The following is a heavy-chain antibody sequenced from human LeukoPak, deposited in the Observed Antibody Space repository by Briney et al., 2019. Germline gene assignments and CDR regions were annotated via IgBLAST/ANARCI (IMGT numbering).Heavy chain of an antibody. D-gene: IGHD3-22*01. J-gene: IGHJ3*02. Sequence: LGESLKISCEGSGYTFTSYWIAWVRQMPGKGLEWMGIIYPGDSDTRYSPSFQGQVTISADKSISTAYLQWSSLKASDTAMYYCVSDGGAYYDSRDLSNPNAFDIWGQGTMVTVSS. CDR1: GYTFTSYW. CDR2: IYPGDSDT. CDR3: VSDGGAYYDSRDLSNPNAFDI. V-gene: IGHV5-51*01.